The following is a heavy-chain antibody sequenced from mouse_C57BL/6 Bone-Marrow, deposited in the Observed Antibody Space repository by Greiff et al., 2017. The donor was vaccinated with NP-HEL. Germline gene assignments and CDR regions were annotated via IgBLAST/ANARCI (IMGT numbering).Heavy chain of an antibody. CDR2: IYPGNSDT. V-gene: IGHV1-5*01. Sequence: EVHLVESGTVLARPGASVKMSCKTSGYTFTSYWMPWVKQRPGPGLAWIGAIYPGNSDTSYNQKFKGKAKLTAVTSASTAYMELSSLTNEDSAVYYCTYGNYYYAMDYWGQGTSVTVSS. CDR3: TYGNYYYAMDY. J-gene: IGHJ4*01. D-gene: IGHD2-1*01. CDR1: GYTFTSYW.